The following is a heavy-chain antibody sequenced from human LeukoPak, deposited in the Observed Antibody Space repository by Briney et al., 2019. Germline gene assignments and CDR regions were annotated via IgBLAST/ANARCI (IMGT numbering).Heavy chain of an antibody. CDR2: ISSSSSYI. Sequence: GGSLRLSCAASGFTFSSYSMNRVRQAPGKGLEWVSSISSSSSYIYYADSVKGRFTISRDNAKNSLYLQMNSLRAEDTAVYYCASPGYSSGWYFGYWGQGTLVTVSS. V-gene: IGHV3-21*01. J-gene: IGHJ4*02. D-gene: IGHD6-19*01. CDR3: ASPGYSSGWYFGY. CDR1: GFTFSSYS.